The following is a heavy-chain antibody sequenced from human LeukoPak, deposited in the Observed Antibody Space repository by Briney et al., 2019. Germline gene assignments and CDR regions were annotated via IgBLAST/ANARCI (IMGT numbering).Heavy chain of an antibody. V-gene: IGHV4-61*02. CDR3: ARDSSVAVYYFDY. CDR2: IYTSGST. D-gene: IGHD6-19*01. CDR1: GYSISSGYY. Sequence: SETLSLTCAVSGYSISSGYYWSWIRQPAGKGLEWIGRIYTSGSTNYNPSLKSRVTISVDTSKNQFSLKLSSVTAADTAVYYCARDSSVAVYYFDYWGQGTLVTVSS. J-gene: IGHJ4*02.